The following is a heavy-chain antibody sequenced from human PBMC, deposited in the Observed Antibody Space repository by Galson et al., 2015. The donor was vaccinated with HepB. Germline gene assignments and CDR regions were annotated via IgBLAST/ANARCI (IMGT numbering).Heavy chain of an antibody. Sequence: SLRLSCAASGFSFNNYDMYWVRQAPGKGLEWVAVVSYDGSNKYYADSVKGRFTVSRDNSKNTLFLQMNSLRAEDTAMYFCAKPWGEMATRYFDYWGQGTLVTVSS. CDR1: GFSFNNYD. V-gene: IGHV3-30*18. J-gene: IGHJ4*02. D-gene: IGHD5-24*01. CDR3: AKPWGEMATRYFDY. CDR2: VSYDGSNK.